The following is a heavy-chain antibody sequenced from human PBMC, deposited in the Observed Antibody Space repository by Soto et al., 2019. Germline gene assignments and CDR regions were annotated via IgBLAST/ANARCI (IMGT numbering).Heavy chain of an antibody. V-gene: IGHV3-21*01. J-gene: IGHJ3*02. D-gene: IGHD6-19*01. Sequence: SGGSLGLSCAASGFTFSSYSMNWVRQAPGKGLEWVSSISSSSSYIYYADSVKGRFTISRDNAKNSLYLQMNSLRAEDTAVYYCAREPIAVAASDAFDIWGQGTMVTVSS. CDR2: ISSSSSYI. CDR1: GFTFSSYS. CDR3: AREPIAVAASDAFDI.